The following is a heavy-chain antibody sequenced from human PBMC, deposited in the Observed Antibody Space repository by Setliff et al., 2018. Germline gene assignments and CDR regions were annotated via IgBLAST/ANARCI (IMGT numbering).Heavy chain of an antibody. D-gene: IGHD2-15*01. Sequence: PGESLKISCKDSGYSFSISWIGWVRQMPGKGLGWMGIIYPCDSHNIRYGPSFQGQVTISADKSISTAYLQWSSLKASDTAMYCCARPSAGYSRPFDVWGQGTMVTVSS. CDR3: ARPSAGYSRPFDV. CDR2: IYPCDSHNI. CDR1: GYSFSISW. V-gene: IGHV5-51*01. J-gene: IGHJ3*01.